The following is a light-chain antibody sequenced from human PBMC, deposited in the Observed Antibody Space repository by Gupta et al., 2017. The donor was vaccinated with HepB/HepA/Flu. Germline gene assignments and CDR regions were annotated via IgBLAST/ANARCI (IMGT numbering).Light chain of an antibody. V-gene: IGKV1-39*01. CDR2: AAS. Sequence: DIQMTQSPSSLSASVGDRVTITCRASQSISSYLNWYQQKPGKAPKLLIYAASSLQSGVPSRFSGSGSGTDFTLTISRLQSEDFATYYCQQSDSTPWTFGQGTKVEIK. CDR1: QSISSY. J-gene: IGKJ1*01. CDR3: QQSDSTPWT.